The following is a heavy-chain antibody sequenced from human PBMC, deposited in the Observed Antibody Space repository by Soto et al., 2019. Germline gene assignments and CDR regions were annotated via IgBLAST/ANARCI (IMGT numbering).Heavy chain of an antibody. CDR3: ARDSGIVALYALDV. CDR2: INPDKGNT. V-gene: IGHV1-3*01. D-gene: IGHD2-15*01. J-gene: IGHJ6*02. CDR1: GYTFSNYP. Sequence: QVHFLQSGPEVKQPGASVKVSCKAFGYTFSNYPIHWVRQAPGQSLEWLGWINPDKGNTKYSQTFQGRVTITRDTSAKTAYVELSSLISEDTAVYYCARDSGIVALYALDVWGQGTTVNVSS.